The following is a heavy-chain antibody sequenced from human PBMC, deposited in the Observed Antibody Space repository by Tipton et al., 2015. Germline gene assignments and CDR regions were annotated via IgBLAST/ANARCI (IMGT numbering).Heavy chain of an antibody. CDR3: ARQSFQYDSHGYYYNWFDP. D-gene: IGHD3-22*01. Sequence: QSGAEVKKPGASVKVSCKASGYTFTTYYMHWVRQAPGQGLEWMGVINPSDGSTNYAQKFQGRVTMTRDTSTSTVYMELSSLRSEDTAVYFCARQSFQYDSHGYYYNWFDPWGQGTLVTVSS. V-gene: IGHV1-46*01. J-gene: IGHJ5*02. CDR2: INPSDGST. CDR1: GYTFTTYY.